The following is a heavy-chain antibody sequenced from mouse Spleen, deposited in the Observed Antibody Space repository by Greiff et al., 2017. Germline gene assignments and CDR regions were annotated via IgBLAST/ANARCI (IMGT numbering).Heavy chain of an antibody. V-gene: IGHV1-18*01. CDR2: INPNNGGT. CDR3: ARGDYDGPAWFAY. D-gene: IGHD2-1*01. CDR1: GYTFTDYN. J-gene: IGHJ3*01. Sequence: VQLKQSGPELVKPGASVKIPCKASGYTFTDYNMDWVKQSHGKSLEWIGDINPNNGGTIYNQKFKGKATLTVDKSSSTAYMELRSLTSEDTAVYYCARGDYDGPAWFAYWGQGTLVTVSA.